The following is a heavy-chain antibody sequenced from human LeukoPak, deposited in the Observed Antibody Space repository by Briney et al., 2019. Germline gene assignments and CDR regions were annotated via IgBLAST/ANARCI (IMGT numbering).Heavy chain of an antibody. CDR3: AKDLREYSSVGGLIDY. Sequence: GRSLRLPCAASGFTFSNYGMHWVRQAPGKGLDWVAVISFDGSDKRYPDSVKGRFSISRDNSKNTLDLQMNSLRVEDTGVYYCAKDLREYSSVGGLIDYWGQGILVTVSS. J-gene: IGHJ4*02. D-gene: IGHD5-18*01. V-gene: IGHV3-30*18. CDR1: GFTFSNYG. CDR2: ISFDGSDK.